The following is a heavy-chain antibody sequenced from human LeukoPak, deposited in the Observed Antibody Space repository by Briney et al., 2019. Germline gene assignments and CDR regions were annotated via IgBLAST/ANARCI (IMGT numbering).Heavy chain of an antibody. V-gene: IGHV1-46*01. J-gene: IGHJ6*04. D-gene: IGHD6-19*01. Sequence: GASVKVSCKASGYTFTSYYMHWVRQAPGQGLEWMGIINPSGGSTSYAQKFQGRVTMTRDTSTSTVYMELSSLRSEDTAVYYCARDRGSGWEVYGMDVWGKGTTVTVSS. CDR2: INPSGGST. CDR1: GYTFTSYY. CDR3: ARDRGSGWEVYGMDV.